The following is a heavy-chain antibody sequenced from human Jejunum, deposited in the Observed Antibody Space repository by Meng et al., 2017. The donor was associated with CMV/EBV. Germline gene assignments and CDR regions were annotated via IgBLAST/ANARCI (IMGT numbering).Heavy chain of an antibody. CDR1: GFTFSSSW. CDR2: MNSDGSTT. Sequence: CAASGFTFSSSWMHWVRRAPGKGLVWVSRMNSDGSTTDHADSVTGRFTISRDNARNTLYLQMNSLRAEDTAVYYCARAGEYRFDYWGQGTRVTVSS. D-gene: IGHD2/OR15-2a*01. V-gene: IGHV3-74*01. CDR3: ARAGEYRFDY. J-gene: IGHJ4*02.